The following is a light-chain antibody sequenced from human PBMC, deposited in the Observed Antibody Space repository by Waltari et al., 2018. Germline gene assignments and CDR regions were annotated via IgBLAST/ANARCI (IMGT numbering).Light chain of an antibody. CDR3: QQYDTYPWT. CDR2: TAS. CDR1: QNSKIW. J-gene: IGKJ1*01. Sequence: TWRVSQNSKIWLTWYQQRPGKAPNLLIDTASSLQSGVTSRCSGSGSGTAFAITINSLQPDDFSTYYCQQYDTYPWTFGHGTKVEIK. V-gene: IGKV1-5*03.